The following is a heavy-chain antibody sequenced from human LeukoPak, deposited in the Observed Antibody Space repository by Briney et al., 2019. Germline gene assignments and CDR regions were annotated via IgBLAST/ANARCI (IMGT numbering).Heavy chain of an antibody. CDR3: ARESQNWFDP. Sequence: SETLSLTCTVSGGSISSYYWSWIRQPPGKGLEWIGYIYYSGSTNYNPSLKSRVTISVDTSKNQFSLKLSSVTAADTAVYYCARESQNWFDPWGQGTLVTVSS. CDR2: IYYSGST. CDR1: GGSISSYY. J-gene: IGHJ5*02. V-gene: IGHV4-59*01.